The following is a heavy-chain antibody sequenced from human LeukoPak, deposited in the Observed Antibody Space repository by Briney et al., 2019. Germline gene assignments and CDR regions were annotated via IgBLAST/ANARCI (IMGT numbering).Heavy chain of an antibody. CDR2: INPKNGDT. CDR3: ARDGRLRNGYDNFYI. J-gene: IGHJ4*02. V-gene: IGHV1-2*02. CDR1: GYTFSGFY. Sequence: ASVKVSCKASGYTFSGFYFNWVRQAPGQGLEWMGWINPKNGDTHYAQDFLGRVTMTRDTSISTAYMELSRLTSDDTAVYYCARDGRLRNGYDNFYIWGQGTLVTVSS. D-gene: IGHD5-18*01.